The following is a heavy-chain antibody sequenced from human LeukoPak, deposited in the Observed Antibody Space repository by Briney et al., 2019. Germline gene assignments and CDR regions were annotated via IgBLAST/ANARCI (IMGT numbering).Heavy chain of an antibody. J-gene: IGHJ6*03. CDR1: GYTFTIYY. Sequence: ASVKVSCKASGYTFTIYYMHWVRQAPGQGLEWMGIINPSGGSTSYAQKFQGRVTMTRDMSTSTVYMELSSLRSEDTAVYYCARDRGYYYMDVWGKGTTVTVSS. CDR3: ARDRGYYYMDV. CDR2: INPSGGST. V-gene: IGHV1-46*01.